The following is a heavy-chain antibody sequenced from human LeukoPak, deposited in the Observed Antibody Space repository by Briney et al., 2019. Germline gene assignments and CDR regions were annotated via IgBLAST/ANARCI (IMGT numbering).Heavy chain of an antibody. Sequence: PSETLSLTCTVSGGSLSCFYWSWIRQSPRLGLEWIGLTYSDGSTMYNPSLTSRVTISVDTSKNQISLRLTSVTAADTAIYYCARDVVAVPGSDNWFDPWGQGTLVTVSS. J-gene: IGHJ5*02. CDR1: GGSLSCFY. V-gene: IGHV4-59*01. D-gene: IGHD6-19*01. CDR3: ARDVVAVPGSDNWFDP. CDR2: TYSDGST.